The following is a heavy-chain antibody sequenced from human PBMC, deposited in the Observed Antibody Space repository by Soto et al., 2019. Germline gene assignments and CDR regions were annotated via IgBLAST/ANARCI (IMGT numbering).Heavy chain of an antibody. V-gene: IGHV1-18*01. CDR3: ARVPQNKASLYIVVVPAASDAFDI. CDR2: ISAYNGNT. Sequence: ASVKVSCKASGYTFTSYGISWVRQAPGQGLEWMGWISAYNGNTNYAQKLQGRVTMTTDTSTSTAYMELRSLRSDDTAVYYCARVPQNKASLYIVVVPAASDAFDIWGQGTMVTVS. CDR1: GYTFTSYG. J-gene: IGHJ3*02. D-gene: IGHD2-2*01.